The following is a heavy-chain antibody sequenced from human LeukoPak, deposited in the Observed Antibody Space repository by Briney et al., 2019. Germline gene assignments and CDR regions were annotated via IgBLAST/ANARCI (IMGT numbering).Heavy chain of an antibody. CDR1: GFTFSTHS. CDR3: AKVLGGLWPGIDY. V-gene: IGHV3-74*01. J-gene: IGHJ4*02. D-gene: IGHD2-15*01. CDR2: ISSDGSST. Sequence: GGSLRLSCTASGFTFSTHSMHWVRQAPGKGPVWVSRISSDGSSTRYADSVTGRFTISRDNAKNTVYLQMNSLRAEDTAVYYCAKVLGGLWPGIDYWGQGTVVTVSS.